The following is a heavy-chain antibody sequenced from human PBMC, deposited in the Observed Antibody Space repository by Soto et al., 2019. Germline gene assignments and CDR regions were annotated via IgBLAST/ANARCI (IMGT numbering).Heavy chain of an antibody. V-gene: IGHV4-31*03. CDR3: ARAAGIAAAGRGWFDP. J-gene: IGHJ5*02. D-gene: IGHD6-13*01. Sequence: KPSETLSLTCTVSGGSISSGGYYWSWIRQHPGKGLEWIGYIYYSGSTYYNPSLKSRVTISVDTSKNQFSLKLSSVTAADTAVYYCARAAGIAAAGRGWFDPWGQGTLVTVSS. CDR1: GGSISSGGYY. CDR2: IYYSGST.